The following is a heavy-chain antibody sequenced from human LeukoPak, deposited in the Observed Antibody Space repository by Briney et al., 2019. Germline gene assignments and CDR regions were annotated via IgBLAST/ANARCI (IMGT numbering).Heavy chain of an antibody. J-gene: IGHJ4*02. Sequence: ASVKVSCKASGYTFTSYGINWVRQAPGQGLEWMGWISAYNGNTNYAQKLQGRVTMTTDTSTSTAYMELRSLRSDDTAVYYCARGSSGWYFDTDFDYWGQGTLVTVSS. V-gene: IGHV1-18*01. CDR3: ARGSSGWYFDTDFDY. CDR1: GYTFTSYG. D-gene: IGHD6-19*01. CDR2: ISAYNGNT.